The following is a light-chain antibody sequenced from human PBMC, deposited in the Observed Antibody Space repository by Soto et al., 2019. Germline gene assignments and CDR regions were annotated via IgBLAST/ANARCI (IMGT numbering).Light chain of an antibody. CDR1: SSDVGGYNY. V-gene: IGLV2-8*01. J-gene: IGLJ1*01. CDR3: SSYAGSRNYV. Sequence: QSVLTQPPSASGSPGQSVTISCTGTSSDVGGYNYVSWYQQHPGKAPKLMIYEVNKRPSGVPDRFSGSKSGNTASLTVSGLQAEDEADYYCSSYAGSRNYVFGTGTKVTVL. CDR2: EVN.